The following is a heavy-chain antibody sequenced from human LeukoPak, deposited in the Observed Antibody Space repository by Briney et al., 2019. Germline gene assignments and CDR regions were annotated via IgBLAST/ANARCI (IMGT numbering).Heavy chain of an antibody. V-gene: IGHV3-30*18. J-gene: IGHJ4*02. D-gene: IGHD3-9*01. Sequence: GGSLRLSCAASGFTFSSYGMHWVRQAPGKGLEWVAVISFDGSNEYYADSVKGRFTISRDNSKNTLYLQMNSLRAEDTALYYCAKDSARRYFDWLLDYWGQGTLVTVSS. CDR3: AKDSARRYFDWLLDY. CDR1: GFTFSSYG. CDR2: ISFDGSNE.